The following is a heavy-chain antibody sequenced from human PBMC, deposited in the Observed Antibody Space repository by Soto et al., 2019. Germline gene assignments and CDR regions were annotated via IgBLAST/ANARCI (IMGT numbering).Heavy chain of an antibody. D-gene: IGHD2-15*01. CDR1: GGTFSTYA. Sequence: QVQLVQSGAEVKKRGSSVKVSCKSSGGTFSTYAISWVRQAPGQGLEWMGGIIPIFGTANYAQKFQGRVTITAEESTTTAYMEVISLRSEDTAVYYCARDEMVVATGSRTWHYYYGMDVWGQGTTVTVSS. V-gene: IGHV1-69*12. CDR3: ARDEMVVATGSRTWHYYYGMDV. J-gene: IGHJ6*02. CDR2: IIPIFGTA.